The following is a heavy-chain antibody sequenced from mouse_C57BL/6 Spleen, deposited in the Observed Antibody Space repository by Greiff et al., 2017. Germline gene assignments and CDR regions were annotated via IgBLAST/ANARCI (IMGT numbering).Heavy chain of an antibody. CDR2: IDPEDGET. Sequence: VQLKESGAELVKPGASVKLSCTASGFNIKDYYMHWVKQRTEQGLEWIGRIDPEDGETKYAPTFQGKATITADTSSNTAYLQLSSLTSEDTAVYYCARTYYREDAYGGQGTLVTVSA. V-gene: IGHV14-2*01. CDR3: ARTYYREDAY. D-gene: IGHD2-12*01. CDR1: GFNIKDYY. J-gene: IGHJ3*01.